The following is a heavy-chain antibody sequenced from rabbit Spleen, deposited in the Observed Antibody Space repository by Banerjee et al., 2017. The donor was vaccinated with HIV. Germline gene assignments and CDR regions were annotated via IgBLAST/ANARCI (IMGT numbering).Heavy chain of an antibody. CDR1: GFDFSSGYD. D-gene: IGHD2-1*01. V-gene: IGHV1S40*01. CDR2: IHTGSGGT. Sequence: QSLEESGGGLVKPGASLTLTCKASGFDFSSGYDMCWVRQAPGKGLEWIGYIHTGSGGTWYASWVNGRFTVSKTSSTTVTLQMTRLTAADTATYFCVRDQAGDADYGPYYLNLWGPGTLVTVS. J-gene: IGHJ4*01. CDR3: VRDQAGDADYGPYYLNL.